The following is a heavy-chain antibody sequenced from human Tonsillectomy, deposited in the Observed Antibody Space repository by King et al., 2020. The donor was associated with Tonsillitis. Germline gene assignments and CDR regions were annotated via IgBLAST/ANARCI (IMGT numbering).Heavy chain of an antibody. D-gene: IGHD1-1*01. Sequence: VQLQESGPGLVKPSETLSLTCTVSGGSISSYYWSWIRQPPGKGLEWIGYIYYSGSTNYNPSLKSRVTISVDTSKNQFSLKLSSVTAADTAVYYCARGEGGRRFDYWGHGTLVTVSS. J-gene: IGHJ4*01. CDR1: GGSISSYY. CDR3: ARGEGGRRFDY. V-gene: IGHV4-59*01. CDR2: IYYSGST.